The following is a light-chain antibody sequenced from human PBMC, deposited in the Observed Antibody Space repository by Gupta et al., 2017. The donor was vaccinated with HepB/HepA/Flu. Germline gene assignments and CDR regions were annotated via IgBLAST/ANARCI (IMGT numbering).Light chain of an antibody. V-gene: IGKV1-5*03. CDR2: RSS. CDR1: QSVSHW. CDR3: QQNNSSSGT. J-gene: IGKJ1*01. Sequence: DIQMTQSPSTLSASVGDRVTITCRASQSVSHWLAWYQQKPGQAPRLLIQRSSKLESGVPSRFRGSGSGTEFTLTISRLQPDDFATYYCQQNNSSSGTFGQGTKVEI.